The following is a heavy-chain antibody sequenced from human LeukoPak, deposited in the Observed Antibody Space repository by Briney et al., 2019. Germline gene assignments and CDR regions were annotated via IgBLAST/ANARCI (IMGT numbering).Heavy chain of an antibody. CDR3: ARERIEHETYYYDSSGYYPRYFQH. V-gene: IGHV1-69*13. J-gene: IGHJ1*01. CDR1: GGTFSSYA. Sequence: SVKVSCKASGGTFSSYAISWVRQAPGQGLEWMGGIIPIFGTANYAQKSQGRVTITADESTSTAYMELSSLRSEDTAVYYCARERIEHETYYYDSSGYYPRYFQHWGQGTLVTVSS. CDR2: IIPIFGTA. D-gene: IGHD3-22*01.